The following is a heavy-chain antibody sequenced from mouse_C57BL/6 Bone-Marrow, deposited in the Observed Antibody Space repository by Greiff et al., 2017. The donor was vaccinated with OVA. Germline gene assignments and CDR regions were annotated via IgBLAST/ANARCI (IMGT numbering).Heavy chain of an antibody. J-gene: IGHJ2*02. CDR2: INPSSGYT. Sequence: VQLHQSGAELARPGASVKMSCKASGYTFTSYTMHWVKQRPGQGLEWIGYINPSSGYTKYNQKFKDKSTLTADQSSSTTYMQLSSLTSEDSAVYDCARGNYDSPYFDYWGQGTSVTVSS. CDR3: ARGNYDSPYFDY. V-gene: IGHV1-4*01. CDR1: GYTFTSYT. D-gene: IGHD1-1*01.